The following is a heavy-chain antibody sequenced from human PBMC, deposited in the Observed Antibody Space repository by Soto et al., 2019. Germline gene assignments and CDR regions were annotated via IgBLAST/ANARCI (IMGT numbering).Heavy chain of an antibody. V-gene: IGHV3-21*01. J-gene: IGHJ6*02. D-gene: IGHD1-26*01. CDR3: ARVKLLHTIHYYVMDV. Sequence: EVQLVESGGGLVKPGGSLRLSCAASGFTFSSYSMNWVRQAPGKGLEWVSSISSISSYIYYADSVKGLFTMSRDNAKNSLYLQMNGLRADDTAVYDCARVKLLHTIHYYVMDVWVQESTVTVSS. CDR2: ISSISSYI. CDR1: GFTFSSYS.